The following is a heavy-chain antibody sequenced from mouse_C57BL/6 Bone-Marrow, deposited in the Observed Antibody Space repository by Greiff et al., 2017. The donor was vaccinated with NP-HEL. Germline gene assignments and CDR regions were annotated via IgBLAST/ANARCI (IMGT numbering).Heavy chain of an antibody. J-gene: IGHJ1*03. CDR1: GYTFTSYW. CDR2: IDPSDSYN. V-gene: IGHV1-69*01. Sequence: QVQLQQPGAELVMPGASVKLSCKASGYTFTSYWMHWVKQRPGQGLEWIGEIDPSDSYNNYNQKFKGKSTLTVDKSSSTAYMQLSSLTSEDSAVYYCARDGLRDWYFDVWGTGTTVTVSS. D-gene: IGHD1-1*01. CDR3: ARDGLRDWYFDV.